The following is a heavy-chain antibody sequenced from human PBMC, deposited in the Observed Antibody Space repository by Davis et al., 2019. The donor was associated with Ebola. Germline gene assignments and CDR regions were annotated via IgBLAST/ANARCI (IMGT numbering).Heavy chain of an antibody. V-gene: IGHV3-9*01. CDR2: ISWNSGSI. Sequence: SLKISCAASGFTFDDYAMHWVRQAPGKGLEWVSGISWNSGSIGYADSVKGRFTISRDNAKNSLYLQMNSLKTEDTAVYYCTRLHGSGSYYGNYWGQGTLVTVSS. D-gene: IGHD3-10*01. CDR1: GFTFDDYA. J-gene: IGHJ4*02. CDR3: TRLHGSGSYYGNY.